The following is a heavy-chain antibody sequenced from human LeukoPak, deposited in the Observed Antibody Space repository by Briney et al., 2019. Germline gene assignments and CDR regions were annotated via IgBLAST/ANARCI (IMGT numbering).Heavy chain of an antibody. CDR2: INSDGSST. CDR1: GFTFSGAW. V-gene: IGHV3-74*01. D-gene: IGHD3-10*01. Sequence: GGSLRLSCAASGFTFSGAWMHWVRHAPGKGLVWISRINSDGSSTIYADSVKGRFTISRDDSKNTVFLQMNSLRAEDTAVYFCARDLSYGSGEFWGQGTLVAVSS. CDR3: ARDLSYGSGEF. J-gene: IGHJ4*02.